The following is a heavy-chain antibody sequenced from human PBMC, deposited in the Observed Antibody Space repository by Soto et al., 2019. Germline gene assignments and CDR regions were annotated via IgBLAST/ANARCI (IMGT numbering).Heavy chain of an antibody. CDR2: ISANGDTT. CDR3: ARAWRADV. CDR1: GFTFSNYA. J-gene: IGHJ6*02. Sequence: EVQLVESGGGLVQPGGSLRLSCAASGFTFSNYAMHWVRQAPGKGLECVSVISANGDTTYYANSVKDRFTISRDNSKNTLYLQMGSQRADDMAVYCCARAWRADVWGQGTTVTVSS. V-gene: IGHV3-64*01.